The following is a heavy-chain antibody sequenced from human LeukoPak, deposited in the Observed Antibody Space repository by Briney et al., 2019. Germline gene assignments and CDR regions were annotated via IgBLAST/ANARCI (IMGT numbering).Heavy chain of an antibody. CDR3: ATGSGSYPQGYYFDY. V-gene: IGHV1-69*04. J-gene: IGHJ4*02. D-gene: IGHD1-26*01. Sequence: SVKVSCKASGGTFSSYAISWVRQAPGQGLEWMGRIIPILGIAIYAQKFQGRVTMTEDTSTDTAYMELSSLRSEDTAVYYCATGSGSYPQGYYFDYWGQGTLVTVSS. CDR1: GGTFSSYA. CDR2: IIPILGIA.